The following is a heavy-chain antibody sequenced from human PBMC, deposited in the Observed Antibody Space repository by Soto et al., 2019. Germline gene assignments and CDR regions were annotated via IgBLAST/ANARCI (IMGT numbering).Heavy chain of an antibody. CDR2: IWYDGSNK. CDR1: GFTFSSYG. CDR3: ARDAEDIVVVPAAKFDY. Sequence: PGGSLRLSCAASGFTFSSYGMHWVRQAPGKGLEWVAVIWYDGSNKYYADTVKGRFTISRDNSKNTLYLQMNSLRAEDTSVYYCARDAEDIVVVPAAKFDYWGQGTLVTVSS. D-gene: IGHD2-2*01. J-gene: IGHJ4*02. V-gene: IGHV3-33*01.